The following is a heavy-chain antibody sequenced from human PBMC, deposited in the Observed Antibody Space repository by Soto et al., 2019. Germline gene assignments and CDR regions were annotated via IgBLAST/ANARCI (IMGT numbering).Heavy chain of an antibody. Sequence: EVQLVESGGGLVQPGGSLRLSCAASGFTVSRNYMSWVRQAPGKGLEWVSVIYSGGSTYYADSVKGRFTISRHNSKNTLYLQMNSLRAEDTAVYYCARVIFMVRGVIMSPAPFEIWGKGTMVTVSS. J-gene: IGHJ3*02. V-gene: IGHV3-53*04. CDR3: ARVIFMVRGVIMSPAPFEI. CDR1: GFTVSRNY. CDR2: IYSGGST. D-gene: IGHD3-10*01.